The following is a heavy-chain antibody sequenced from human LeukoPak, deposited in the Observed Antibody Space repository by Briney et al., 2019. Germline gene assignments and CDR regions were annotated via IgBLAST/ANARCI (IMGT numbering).Heavy chain of an antibody. CDR3: AKSDSSGYYPLGY. V-gene: IGHV3-23*01. Sequence: GGSLRLSCAASGFTFSSYAMSWVRQAPGKGLEWVSAISGGGGSTYYADSVKGRFTISRDNSKNTLYLQMNSLRAEDTAVYYCAKSDSSGYYPLGYWGQGTLVTVSS. J-gene: IGHJ4*02. CDR1: GFTFSSYA. D-gene: IGHD3-22*01. CDR2: ISGGGGST.